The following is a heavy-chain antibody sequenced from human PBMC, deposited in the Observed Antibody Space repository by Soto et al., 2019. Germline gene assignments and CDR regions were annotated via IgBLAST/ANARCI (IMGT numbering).Heavy chain of an antibody. Sequence: QVPLVQSGAEVKKPGASVKVSCKTSGYTFTSYGLSWVRQAPGQGLEWLGWISAYSGYTNYAQRVQGRLTMTTDTSTRTAYMELRNLRSDDTAIYYCARDNSGDFWSGYSHYYFDYWGQGTLVTVSS. D-gene: IGHD3-3*01. CDR2: ISAYSGYT. CDR3: ARDNSGDFWSGYSHYYFDY. CDR1: GYTFTSYG. V-gene: IGHV1-18*01. J-gene: IGHJ4*02.